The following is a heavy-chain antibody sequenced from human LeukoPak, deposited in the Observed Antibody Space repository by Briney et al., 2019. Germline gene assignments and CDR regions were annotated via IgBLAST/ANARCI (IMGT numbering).Heavy chain of an antibody. Sequence: GGSLRLSCAASGFTFSSYAMSWVRQAPGKGLEWVSAISGSGGSTYYADSVKGRFTISRDNSKNTLYLQMNSLRAEDTAVYYRSKKPYYYDSSCYYYFPYYFDYWGQGTLVTVSS. CDR3: SKKPYYYDSSCYYYFPYYFDY. V-gene: IGHV3-23*01. CDR1: GFTFSSYA. CDR2: ISGSGGST. J-gene: IGHJ4*02. D-gene: IGHD3-22*01.